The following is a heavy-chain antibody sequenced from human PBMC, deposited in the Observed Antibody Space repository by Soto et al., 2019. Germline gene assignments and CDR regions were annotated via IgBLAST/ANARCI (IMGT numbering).Heavy chain of an antibody. CDR1: GGTFSSYA. CDR2: IIPIFGIA. Sequence: QVQLVQSGAEVKKPGSSVKVSCKASGGTFSSYAISWVRQAPGQGLEWMGGIIPIFGIANYAQEFQGRVTITADESTSTAYMELSSLRSEDTAVYYCARPSGPFYDGTDRGDDAFDIWGQGTMVTVSS. D-gene: IGHD3-16*01. CDR3: ARPSGPFYDGTDRGDDAFDI. V-gene: IGHV1-69*01. J-gene: IGHJ3*02.